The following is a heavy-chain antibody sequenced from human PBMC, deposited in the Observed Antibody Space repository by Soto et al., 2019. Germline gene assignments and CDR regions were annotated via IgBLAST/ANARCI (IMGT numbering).Heavy chain of an antibody. D-gene: IGHD5-12*01. CDR1: GFTFTTHA. CDR2: INAGNGNT. V-gene: IGHV1-3*01. CDR3: ARRNNSGPIDY. Sequence: VHLVQSGAEVKEPGASVKVSCKTSGFTFTTHAIHWVRQAPGQRFEWMGWINAGNGNTKYSQRFQDRVTITRDTSASTAYMELSSLTSEDRAVYYCARRNNSGPIDYWGQGTLVTVSS. J-gene: IGHJ4*02.